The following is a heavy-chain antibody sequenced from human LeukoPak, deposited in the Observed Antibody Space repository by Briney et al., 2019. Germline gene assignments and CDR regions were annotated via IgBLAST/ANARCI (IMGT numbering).Heavy chain of an antibody. D-gene: IGHD3-10*01. Sequence: PGRSLRLSCAASGFTFSSYAMHWVRQAPGKGLEWVAVISYDGSNKYYADSVKGRFTISRDNSKNTLYLQMNSLRAEDTAVYYCARDLLGSRTYYYYYGMDVWGQGTTATVSS. J-gene: IGHJ6*02. CDR1: GFTFSSYA. CDR3: ARDLLGSRTYYYYYGMDV. CDR2: ISYDGSNK. V-gene: IGHV3-30*04.